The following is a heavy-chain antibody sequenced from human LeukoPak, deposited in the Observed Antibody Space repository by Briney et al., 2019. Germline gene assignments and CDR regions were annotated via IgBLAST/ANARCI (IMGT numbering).Heavy chain of an antibody. CDR3: ARDGKIAVAVVYVP. J-gene: IGHJ5*02. CDR1: GYTFTSYG. CDR2: ISGYNGNT. V-gene: IGHV1-18*01. Sequence: ASVKVSCKASGYTFTSYGISWVRQAPGQGLEWMGWISGYNGNTNYAQKFQGRVTMTTDTSTSTAYMELRSLRFDDTAVYYCARDGKIAVAVVYVPWGQGTLVTVSS. D-gene: IGHD6-19*01.